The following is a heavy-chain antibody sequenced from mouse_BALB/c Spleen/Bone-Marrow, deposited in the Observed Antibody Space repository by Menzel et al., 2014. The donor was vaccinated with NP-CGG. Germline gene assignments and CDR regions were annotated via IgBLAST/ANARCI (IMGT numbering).Heavy chain of an antibody. Sequence: QVQLQQSGAGLARPGASVKLSCKASGYTFTSYWMQWVKQRPGQGLEWIGAIYPGDGDTRYTQKFKGKATLTADKSSSTAYMQLSSLASEDSAVYYCARGFPFDYWGQGTTLTVSS. CDR1: GYTFTSYW. J-gene: IGHJ2*01. CDR3: ARGFPFDY. V-gene: IGHV1-87*01. CDR2: IYPGDGDT.